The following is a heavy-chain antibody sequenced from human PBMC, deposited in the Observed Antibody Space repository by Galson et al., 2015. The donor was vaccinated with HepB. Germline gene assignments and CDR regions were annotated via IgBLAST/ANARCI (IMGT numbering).Heavy chain of an antibody. CDR1: GYTFTNYG. CDR3: ARDAGVGCSSTSCPSDF. Sequence: SVKVSCKASGYTFTNYGITWVRQAPGQGLEWMGWISAYSGNTNYAQKLQGRVTMTTDTSTSTAYMELRSLRSDDTAVYYCARDAGVGCSSTSCPSDFWGQGTLVTVAS. CDR2: ISAYSGNT. D-gene: IGHD2-2*01. V-gene: IGHV1-18*04. J-gene: IGHJ4*02.